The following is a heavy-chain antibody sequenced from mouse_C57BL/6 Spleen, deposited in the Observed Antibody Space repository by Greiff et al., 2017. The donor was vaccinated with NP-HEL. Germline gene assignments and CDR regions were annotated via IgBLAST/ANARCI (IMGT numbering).Heavy chain of an antibody. Sequence: EVQLQQSGPVLVKPGASVKMSCKASGYTFTDYYMNWVKQSHGKSLEWIGVINPYNGGTSYNQKFKVKATLTVDKSSSTAYMELNSLTSEDSAVYYCARGYYGKNYAMDYWGQGTSVTVSS. V-gene: IGHV1-19*01. D-gene: IGHD2-1*01. CDR1: GYTFTDYY. CDR3: ARGYYGKNYAMDY. J-gene: IGHJ4*01. CDR2: INPYNGGT.